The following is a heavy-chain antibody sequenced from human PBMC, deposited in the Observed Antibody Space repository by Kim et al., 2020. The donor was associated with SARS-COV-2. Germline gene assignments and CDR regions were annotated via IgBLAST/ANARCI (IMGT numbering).Heavy chain of an antibody. CDR3: ARVRFGELSSYYFDC. D-gene: IGHD3-10*01. J-gene: IGHJ4*02. V-gene: IGHV4-59*01. Sequence: PSLESRVTISVDTSKNQLSLKLGSVTAADTAVYYWARVRFGELSSYYFDCWGQGTLGTVSS.